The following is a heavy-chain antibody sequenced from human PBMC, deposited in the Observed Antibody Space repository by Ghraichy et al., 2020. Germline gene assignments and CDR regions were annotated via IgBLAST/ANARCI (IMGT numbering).Heavy chain of an antibody. V-gene: IGHV3-33*01. J-gene: IGHJ4*02. D-gene: IGHD3-10*01. CDR3: SRGGMIRGVTLDY. Sequence: VAVIWYDGSNKYYADSVKGRFTISRDTSRNTLYLQMTTLRAEAPAIYYCSRGGMIRGVTLDYWGQGTLLTVSS. CDR2: IWYDGSNK.